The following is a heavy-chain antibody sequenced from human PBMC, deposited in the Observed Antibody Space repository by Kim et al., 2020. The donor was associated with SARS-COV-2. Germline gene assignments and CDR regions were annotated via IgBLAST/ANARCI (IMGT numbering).Heavy chain of an antibody. CDR1: GYTFTGYY. CDR2: INPNSGGT. CDR3: ARDYGGYSSGWFTDYYYMDV. D-gene: IGHD6-19*01. V-gene: IGHV1-2*02. Sequence: ASVKVSCKASGYTFTGYYMHWVRQAPGQGLEWMGWINPNSGGTNYAQKFQGRVTMTRDTSISTAYMELSRLRSDDTAVYYCARDYGGYSSGWFTDYYYMDVWGKGTTVTVSS. J-gene: IGHJ6*03.